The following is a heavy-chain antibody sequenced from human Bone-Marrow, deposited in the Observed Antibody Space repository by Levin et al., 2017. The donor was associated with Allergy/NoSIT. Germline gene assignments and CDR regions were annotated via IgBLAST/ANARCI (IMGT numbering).Heavy chain of an antibody. Sequence: GGSLRLSCAASGFSFSTFGIHWVRQAPGKGLEWVAFISSDGSKKYYADSVKGRFTISRDNSVNTLYLQMNSLGAEDTALYYCTKDSIPAAGNYYYYGLDVWGQGTTITVSS. CDR2: ISSDGSKK. CDR1: GFSFSTFG. J-gene: IGHJ6*02. D-gene: IGHD6-13*01. CDR3: TKDSIPAAGNYYYYGLDV. V-gene: IGHV3-30*02.